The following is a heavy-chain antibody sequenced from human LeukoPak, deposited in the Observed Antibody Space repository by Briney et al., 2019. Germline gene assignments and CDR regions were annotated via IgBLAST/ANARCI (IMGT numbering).Heavy chain of an antibody. J-gene: IGHJ6*02. CDR3: ARGGSSSSRYYGMDV. D-gene: IGHD6-6*01. Sequence: GASVKVSCKASGYTFSSNGISWVRQAPGQGLEWMGWISAYNGNTNYAQKLQGRVTMTTDTSTGTAYMELRSLRSDDTAVYYCARGGSSSSRYYGMDVWGQGTTVTVSS. CDR2: ISAYNGNT. V-gene: IGHV1-18*01. CDR1: GYTFSSNG.